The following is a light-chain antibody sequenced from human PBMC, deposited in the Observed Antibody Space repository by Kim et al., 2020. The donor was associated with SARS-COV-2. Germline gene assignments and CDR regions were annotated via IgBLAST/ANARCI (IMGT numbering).Light chain of an antibody. CDR3: SSYSSSSTLYV. CDR2: DVS. J-gene: IGLJ1*01. Sequence: QSITISCTGTSSDVGGYNYVSWYQQHPRKAPKLMIYDVSNRPSGVSNRFSGSKSGNTASLTISGLQAEDEADYYCSSYSSSSTLYVFGTGTKVTVL. V-gene: IGLV2-14*03. CDR1: SSDVGGYNY.